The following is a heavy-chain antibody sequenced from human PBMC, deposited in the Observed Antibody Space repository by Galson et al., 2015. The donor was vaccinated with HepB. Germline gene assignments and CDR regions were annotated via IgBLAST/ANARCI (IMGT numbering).Heavy chain of an antibody. Sequence: SLRLSCAASGFSLSSSSMTWVRQTPEKGLEWVSSINKDSGRTYYADSVRGRFTISRDMSKNTLYPQMDSLRAEDTALYYCAKDHPSNGWPALDHWGQGTLVTVSP. CDR3: AKDHPSNGWPALDH. V-gene: IGHV3-23*01. J-gene: IGHJ4*02. CDR2: INKDSGRT. CDR1: GFSLSSSS. D-gene: IGHD6-19*01.